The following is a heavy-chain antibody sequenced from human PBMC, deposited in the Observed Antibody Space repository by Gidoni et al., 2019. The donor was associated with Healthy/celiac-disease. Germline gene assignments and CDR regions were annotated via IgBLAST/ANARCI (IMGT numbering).Heavy chain of an antibody. V-gene: IGHV1-8*01. J-gene: IGHJ6*02. CDR3: ARVGTVTTYYGMDV. Sequence: QVQLVQSGAEVKKPGASVKVYCKASGYTFTSYDIHWVRQATGQGLEWMGWMNPNSGNTGYAQKFQGRVTMTRNTSISTAYMELSSLRSEDTAVYYCARVGTVTTYYGMDVWGQGTTVTVSS. CDR1: GYTFTSYD. D-gene: IGHD4-17*01. CDR2: MNPNSGNT.